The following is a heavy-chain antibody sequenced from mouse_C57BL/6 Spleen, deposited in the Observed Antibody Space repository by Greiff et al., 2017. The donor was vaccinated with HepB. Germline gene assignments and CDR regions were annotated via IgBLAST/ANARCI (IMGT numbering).Heavy chain of an antibody. J-gene: IGHJ1*03. Sequence: EVQLVESGPGLVKPSQSLSLTCSVTGYSITSGYYWNWIRQFPGNKLEWMGYISYDGSNNYNPSLKNRISITRDTSKNQFFLKLNSVTTEDTATYYCARWYFDVWGTGTMVTVSS. CDR1: GYSITSGYY. CDR3: ARWYFDV. V-gene: IGHV3-6*01. CDR2: ISYDGSN.